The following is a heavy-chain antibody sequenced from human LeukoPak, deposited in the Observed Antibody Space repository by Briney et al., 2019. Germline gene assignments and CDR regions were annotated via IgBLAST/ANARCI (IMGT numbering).Heavy chain of an antibody. CDR3: ARVIQGSSSWDYYYYMDV. CDR1: GGSFSGYY. Sequence: KPSETLSLTCAVYGGSFSGYYWSWIRQPPGKGLEWIGYIYYSGSTNYNPSLKSRVTISVDTSKNQFSLKLSSVTAADTAVYYCARVIQGSSSWDYYYYMDVWGKGTTVTVSS. CDR2: IYYSGST. V-gene: IGHV4-59*01. J-gene: IGHJ6*03. D-gene: IGHD6-13*01.